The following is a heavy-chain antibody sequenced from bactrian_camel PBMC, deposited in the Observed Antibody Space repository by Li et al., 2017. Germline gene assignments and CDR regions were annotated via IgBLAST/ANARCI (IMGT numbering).Heavy chain of an antibody. Sequence: HVQLVESGGASVQTGGSLRLSCSASRYASTYGRYCQAWFRQAPGREREGIAAIDFDDGKVYASSVKGRFTISHDRSTYTLYLQMNNLKPDDTAMYFCAARATCGRVRWDWPPREYEYVYWGQGTQVTVS. CDR2: IDFDDGK. D-gene: IGHD1*01. V-gene: IGHV3S55*01. CDR3: AARATCGRVRWDWPPREYEYVY. J-gene: IGHJ4*01. CDR1: RYASTYGRYC.